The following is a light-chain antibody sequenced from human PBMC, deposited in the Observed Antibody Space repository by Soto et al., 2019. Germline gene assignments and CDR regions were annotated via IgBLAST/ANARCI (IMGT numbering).Light chain of an antibody. J-gene: IGKJ1*01. CDR2: GAS. Sequence: EIVLTQSPGTLSLSPGERATLSCRASQSDSSTYLAWYQQKPGQAPRLLIYGASNRATGIPDRFSGSGSGTDFTLTISRLELEDFAVYYCRQYGGSRWTFGQGTRVDI. V-gene: IGKV3-20*01. CDR1: QSDSSTY. CDR3: RQYGGSRWT.